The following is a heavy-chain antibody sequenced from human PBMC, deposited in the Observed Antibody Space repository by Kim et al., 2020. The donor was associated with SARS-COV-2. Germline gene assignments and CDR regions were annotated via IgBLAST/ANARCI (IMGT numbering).Heavy chain of an antibody. D-gene: IGHD6-13*01. CDR2: IIPIFGTA. V-gene: IGHV1-69*06. CDR1: GGTFSSFA. Sequence: SVKVSCKASGGTFSSFAISWVRQAPGQGLEWMGGIIPIFGTANYAQKFQGRVPITPDNSTSTAYMELSSLRSEDTAVYYCARDRGGSESSWDPFDYWGQGTLVTVSS. CDR3: ARDRGGSESSWDPFDY. J-gene: IGHJ4*02.